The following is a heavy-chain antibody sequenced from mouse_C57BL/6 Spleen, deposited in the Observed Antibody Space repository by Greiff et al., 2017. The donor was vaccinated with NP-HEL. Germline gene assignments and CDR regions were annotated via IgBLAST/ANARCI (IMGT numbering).Heavy chain of an antibody. CDR2: ILPGSGST. CDR3: ARGGQGWFAY. Sequence: QVQLKESGAELMKPGASVKLSCKATGYTFTGYWIEWVKQRPGHGLEWIGAILPGSGSTNYNEKFKGNATFTADTSSNTANIQLSSLTTEDSAIYYCARGGQGWFAYWGQGTLVTVSA. CDR1: GYTFTGYW. V-gene: IGHV1-9*01. J-gene: IGHJ3*01.